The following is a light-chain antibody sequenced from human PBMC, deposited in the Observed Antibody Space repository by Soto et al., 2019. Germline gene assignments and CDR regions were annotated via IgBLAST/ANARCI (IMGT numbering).Light chain of an antibody. J-gene: IGLJ1*01. V-gene: IGLV2-8*01. CDR3: SSYASSNNYV. Sequence: QSALTQPPSASGSPGQSVTIFCTGTSSDIGGYNYVSWYQQHPGKAPRLMIYDVSKRPSRVPDRFSGSRSANTAYLTVSRLQAEDEADYYCSSYASSNNYVFGTGTKVTV. CDR1: SSDIGGYNY. CDR2: DVS.